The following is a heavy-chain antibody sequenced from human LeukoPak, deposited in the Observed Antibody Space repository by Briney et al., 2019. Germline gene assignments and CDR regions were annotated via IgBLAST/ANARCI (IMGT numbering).Heavy chain of an antibody. CDR3: ARGIYYDRSGFSPLAFDY. V-gene: IGHV4-59*01. J-gene: IGHJ4*02. D-gene: IGHD3-22*01. Sequence: SETLSLTCTVSVGSIDNSYYWSWIRQPPGKGLEWIGYIYYSGSTNYNPSLKSRVTISVDTSKNQFSLKLSSVTAADTAVYYCARGIYYDRSGFSPLAFDYWGLGTQVTVSS. CDR2: IYYSGST. CDR1: VGSIDNSYY.